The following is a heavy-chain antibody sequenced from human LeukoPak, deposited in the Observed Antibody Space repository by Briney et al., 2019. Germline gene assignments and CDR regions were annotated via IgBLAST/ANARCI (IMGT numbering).Heavy chain of an antibody. J-gene: IGHJ6*03. CDR2: INHSGST. Sequence: PSETLSLTCAVYGGSFSGYYWSWIRQPPGKGLEWIGEINHSGSTNYNPSLKSRVTISVDTSKNQFSLKLSSVTAADTAVYYCAGGDDYGGNSWRKRNNYYMDVWGKGTTVTVSS. D-gene: IGHD4-23*01. CDR1: GGSFSGYY. V-gene: IGHV4-34*01. CDR3: AGGDDYGGNSWRKRNNYYMDV.